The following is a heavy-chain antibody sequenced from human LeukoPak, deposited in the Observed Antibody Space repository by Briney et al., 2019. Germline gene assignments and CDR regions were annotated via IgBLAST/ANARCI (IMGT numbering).Heavy chain of an antibody. CDR2: IYYSGST. D-gene: IGHD3-3*01. J-gene: IGHJ4*02. CDR3: ARHLSSVDYDFWSGYYFYFDY. CDR1: GGSISSYY. Sequence: SETLSLTCTVSGGSISSYYWSWIRQPPGKGLEWIGYIYYSGSTNYNPSLKSRVTISVDTSKNQFSLELSSVTAADTAVYYCARHLSSVDYDFWSGYYFYFDYWGQGTLVTVSS. V-gene: IGHV4-59*08.